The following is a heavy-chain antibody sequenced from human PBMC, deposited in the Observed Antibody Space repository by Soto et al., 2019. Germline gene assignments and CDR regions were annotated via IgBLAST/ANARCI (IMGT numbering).Heavy chain of an antibody. V-gene: IGHV1-18*01. Sequence: ASVKVSCKASGYPFDTYGINWVRQAPGQRPEWMGWISAYNGQTDYAQNFQGRVTMATDTSTNTAYMELRNLRSDDTAVYYCARDPHEFLIFYFFGPRGDRTLFPV. CDR3: ARDPHEFLIFYFFGP. CDR2: ISAYNGQT. D-gene: IGHD3-3*01. J-gene: IGHJ5*02. CDR1: GYPFDTYG.